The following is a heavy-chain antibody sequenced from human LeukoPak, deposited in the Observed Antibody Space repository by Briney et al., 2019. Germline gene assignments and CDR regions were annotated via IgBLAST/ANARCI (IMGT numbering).Heavy chain of an antibody. Sequence: GGSLRLSCAASGFTFSSYSMNWVRQALGKGLEWVSSISSSSSYIYYADSVKGRFTISRDNAKNSLYLQMNSLRAEDTAVYYCARDSPMTTLPTDAFDIWGQGTMVTVSS. D-gene: IGHD4-11*01. J-gene: IGHJ3*02. CDR2: ISSSSSYI. CDR3: ARDSPMTTLPTDAFDI. CDR1: GFTFSSYS. V-gene: IGHV3-21*01.